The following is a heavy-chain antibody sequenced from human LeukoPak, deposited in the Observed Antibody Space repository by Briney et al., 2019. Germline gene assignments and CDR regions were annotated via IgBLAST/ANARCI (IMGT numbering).Heavy chain of an antibody. CDR2: ITASGTAM. J-gene: IGHJ4*02. D-gene: IGHD6-19*01. CDR1: GFTFSSYS. CDR3: ARDGVSGWYEYYFDY. V-gene: IGHV3-48*01. Sequence: GGSLRLSCAASGFTFSSYSMNWVRQAPGKGLEWVSHITASGTAMFYADSVKGRFTISRDNAKNSLYLQMNSLRAEDTAVYYCARDGVSGWYEYYFDYWGQGTLVTVSS.